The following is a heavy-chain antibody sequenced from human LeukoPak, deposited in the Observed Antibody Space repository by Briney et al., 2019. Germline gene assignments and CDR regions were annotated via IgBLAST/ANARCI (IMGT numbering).Heavy chain of an antibody. V-gene: IGHV3-30*18. CDR3: AKDFKILVVGLFDY. CDR2: MSYDGSNK. D-gene: IGHD2-15*01. J-gene: IGHJ4*02. CDR1: GFTFSSYG. Sequence: GRSLRLSCAASGFTFSSYGMHWVRQAPGKGLEWVAVMSYDGSNKYYADSVKGRFTISRDNSKNTLYLQMNSLRAEDTAVYYCAKDFKILVVGLFDYWGQGTLVTVSS.